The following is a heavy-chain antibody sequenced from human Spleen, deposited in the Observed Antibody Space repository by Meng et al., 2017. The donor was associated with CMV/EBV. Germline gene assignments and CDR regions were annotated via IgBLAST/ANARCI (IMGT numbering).Heavy chain of an antibody. V-gene: IGHV1-2*02. CDR1: GYTFSDSG. J-gene: IGHJ6*02. D-gene: IGHD3-3*01. CDR2: ISPYSGGT. Sequence: ASVKVSCKASGYTFSDSGISWVRLAPGQGLEWMGWISPYSGGTNYAQQFQGRVTMTRDTSISTAYMELSRLRSDDTAVYYCAILYDFWSGDYTGEGWGQGTTVTVSS. CDR3: AILYDFWSGDYTGEG.